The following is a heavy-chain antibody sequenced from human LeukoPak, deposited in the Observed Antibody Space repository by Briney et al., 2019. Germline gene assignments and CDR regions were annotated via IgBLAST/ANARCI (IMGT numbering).Heavy chain of an antibody. CDR1: GVSISSSNYY. D-gene: IGHD2-15*01. Sequence: SETLSLTCTVSGVSISSSNYYWGWLRQPPGKGLEWIGTIYYSGSTYYSPSLKSRVTMSVDTSKNQFSLKLSSVTAADTAVYYCARHLAARLGFDYWGQGTLVTVSS. J-gene: IGHJ4*02. CDR2: IYYSGST. V-gene: IGHV4-39*01. CDR3: ARHLAARLGFDY.